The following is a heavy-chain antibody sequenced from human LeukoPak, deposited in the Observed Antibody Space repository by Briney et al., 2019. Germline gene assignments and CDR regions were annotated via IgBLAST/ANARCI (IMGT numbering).Heavy chain of an antibody. CDR3: ARGHYGLDV. Sequence: GGSLRLSCAASGFTFSDYYMSWIRQAPGKGLECVSYNSTSSSYTDYADSVKGRFTISRDNAKNSLDLQMNSLRAEDTAVYYCARGHYGLDVWGQGTTVTVSS. J-gene: IGHJ6*02. CDR1: GFTFSDYY. V-gene: IGHV3-11*06. CDR2: NSTSSSYT.